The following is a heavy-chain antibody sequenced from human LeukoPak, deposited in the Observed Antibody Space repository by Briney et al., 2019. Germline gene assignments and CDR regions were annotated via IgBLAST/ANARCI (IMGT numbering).Heavy chain of an antibody. D-gene: IGHD3-10*02. CDR1: GLAFHYYA. Sequence: PGGALRLSCAASGLAFHYYAMHWVRQAPGKCLQWVSLISGDRGRTYSADYVKGRFTISRYNSKTSLSLQLHSLRTEDAALFYCAKDYVYWGEGTLVTVSS. V-gene: IGHV3-43*02. CDR3: AKDYVY. CDR2: ISGDRGRT. J-gene: IGHJ4*02.